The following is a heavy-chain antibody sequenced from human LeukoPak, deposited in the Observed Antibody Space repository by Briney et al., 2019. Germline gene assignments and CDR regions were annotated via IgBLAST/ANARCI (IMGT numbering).Heavy chain of an antibody. J-gene: IGHJ6*03. CDR1: GGSISSGGYY. V-gene: IGHV4-30-2*01. CDR2: IYHSGST. D-gene: IGHD3-3*01. Sequence: SETLSLTCTVSGGSISSGGYYWSWIRQPPGKGLEWIGYIYHSGSTYYNPSLKSRVTISVDRSKNQFSLKLSSVTAADTAVYYCARNVWEGADYDFWSGYLGDYYYMDVWGKGTTVTVSS. CDR3: ARNVWEGADYDFWSGYLGDYYYMDV.